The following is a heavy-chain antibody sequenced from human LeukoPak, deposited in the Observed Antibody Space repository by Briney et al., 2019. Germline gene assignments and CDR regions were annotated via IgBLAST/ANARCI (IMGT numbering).Heavy chain of an antibody. V-gene: IGHV3-7*01. CDR3: ARDGDFWSGYYIDY. D-gene: IGHD3-3*01. Sequence: GSLRLSCAASGFTFSSYWMSWVRPAPGKGLEWVATIKQDGSEKYYVDSVKGRFTISRDNAKNSLYLQMNSLRAEDTAVYYCARDGDFWSGYYIDYWGQGTLVTVSS. J-gene: IGHJ4*02. CDR1: GFTFSSYW. CDR2: IKQDGSEK.